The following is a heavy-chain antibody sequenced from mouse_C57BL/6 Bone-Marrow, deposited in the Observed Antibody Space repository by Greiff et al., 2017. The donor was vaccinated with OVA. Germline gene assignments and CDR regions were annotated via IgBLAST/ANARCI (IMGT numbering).Heavy chain of an antibody. Sequence: VQLKESGPELVKPGASVKIPCKASGYTFTDYNMDWVKQSHGKSLEWIGDINPNNGGTIYNQKFKGKATLTVDKSSSTAYMELRSLTSEDTAVYYCARGSRSRWYFDVWGTGTTVTVSS. CDR1: GYTFTDYN. CDR2: INPNNGGT. J-gene: IGHJ1*03. D-gene: IGHD1-1*01. V-gene: IGHV1-18*01. CDR3: ARGSRSRWYFDV.